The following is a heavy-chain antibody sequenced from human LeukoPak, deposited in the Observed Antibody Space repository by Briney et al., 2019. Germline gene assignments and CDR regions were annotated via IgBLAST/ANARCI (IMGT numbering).Heavy chain of an antibody. CDR1: GFTFSIYS. V-gene: IGHV3-48*04. CDR3: ARANLGIAVAGQDY. J-gene: IGHJ4*02. CDR2: ISSSSSTI. Sequence: PGGSLRLSCAASGFTFSIYSMNWVRQAPGKGLEWVSYISSSSSTIYYADSVKGRFTISRDNAKNSLYLQMNSLRAEDTAVYYCARANLGIAVAGQDYWGQGTLVTVSS. D-gene: IGHD6-19*01.